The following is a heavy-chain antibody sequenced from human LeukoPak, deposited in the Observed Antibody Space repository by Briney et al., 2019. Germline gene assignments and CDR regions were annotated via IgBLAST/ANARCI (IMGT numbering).Heavy chain of an antibody. V-gene: IGHV3-30*02. Sequence: PGGSLRLPCAASGFTFSRFGMNWLRQAPGKGLEWVTFIRYDGIAIQYADSVKGRFTISRDNSKNALYLQMISLRPEDTAVYFCAKGTSGIIAGGHDYYMDVWGKGTTVTISS. CDR2: IRYDGIAI. CDR1: GFTFSRFG. D-gene: IGHD6-13*01. J-gene: IGHJ6*03. CDR3: AKGTSGIIAGGHDYYMDV.